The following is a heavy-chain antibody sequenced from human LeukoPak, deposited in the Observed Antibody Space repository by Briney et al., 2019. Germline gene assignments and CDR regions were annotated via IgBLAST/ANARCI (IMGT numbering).Heavy chain of an antibody. Sequence: GGSLRLSCAASGFTFSSYSMNWVRQAPGKGLEWVSSISSSSSYIYYADSVKGRFTISRDNAKNSLYLQMNSLRAEDTAVYYCARWEGYDSRGYDYWGQGTLVTVSS. CDR3: ARWEGYDSRGYDY. CDR2: ISSSSSYI. J-gene: IGHJ4*02. CDR1: GFTFSSYS. V-gene: IGHV3-21*01. D-gene: IGHD3-22*01.